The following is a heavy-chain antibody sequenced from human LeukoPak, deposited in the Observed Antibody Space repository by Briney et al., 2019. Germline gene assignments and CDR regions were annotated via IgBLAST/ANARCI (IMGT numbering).Heavy chain of an antibody. CDR3: TREEEQWLVDY. CDR2: IRSKANSYAT. J-gene: IGHJ4*02. D-gene: IGHD6-19*01. Sequence: PGGSLRLSCAASGFTFSGSAIHWVRQASGKGLEWVGRIRSKANSYATAYAASVKGRFTISRDDSKNTAYLQMNSLKTEDTAVYYCTREEEQWLVDYWGQGTLVTVSS. V-gene: IGHV3-73*01. CDR1: GFTFSGSA.